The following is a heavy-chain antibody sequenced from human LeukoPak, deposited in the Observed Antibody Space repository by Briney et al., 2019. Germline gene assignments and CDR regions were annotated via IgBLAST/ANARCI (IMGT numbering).Heavy chain of an antibody. CDR3: ARARSPRGSSWPQARGGRNWFDP. CDR1: GGSFSGYY. Sequence: SETLSLTCAVYGGSFSGYYWSWIRQPPGKGLEWIGEINHSGSTNYNPSLKSRVTISVDTSKNQFSLKLSSVTAAYTAVYYCARARSPRGSSWPQARGGRNWFDPWGQGTLVTVSS. CDR2: INHSGST. D-gene: IGHD6-13*01. J-gene: IGHJ5*02. V-gene: IGHV4-34*01.